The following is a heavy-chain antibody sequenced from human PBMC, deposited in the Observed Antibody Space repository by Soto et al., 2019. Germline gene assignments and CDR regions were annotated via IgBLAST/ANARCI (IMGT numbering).Heavy chain of an antibody. CDR3: AKGLALMADH. CDR2: ILYDGSKE. V-gene: IGHV3-30*18. J-gene: IGHJ4*02. D-gene: IGHD2-21*01. Sequence: GSLRLSCTVSGVSLNTCVMYWVRQAPGKGLEWVARILYDGSKEYYAHPVKGRFTISRDNSKNTLYLQMDRLRVEDTAVYFCAKGLALMADHWGQGTPVTVSS. CDR1: GVSLNTCV.